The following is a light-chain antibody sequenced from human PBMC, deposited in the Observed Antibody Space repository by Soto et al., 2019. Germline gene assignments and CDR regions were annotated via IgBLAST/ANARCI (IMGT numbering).Light chain of an antibody. CDR3: QQYDSSPFT. V-gene: IGKV3-20*01. J-gene: IGKJ3*01. CDR1: QSLISNY. CDR2: GAS. Sequence: EIVLTQSPGTLSLSPGERATLSCRAGQSLISNYLAWYQQKPGQAPRLLIYGASSRATGIPDRFSGSGSGKDFTLTISRLEPEDFAVYYCQQYDSSPFTFGPGTKVDIK.